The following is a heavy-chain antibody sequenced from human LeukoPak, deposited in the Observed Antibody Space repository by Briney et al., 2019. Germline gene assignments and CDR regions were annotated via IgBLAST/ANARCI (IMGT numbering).Heavy chain of an antibody. D-gene: IGHD3-9*01. Sequence: GGSLRLSCAASGFTFSSYWMHWVRQAPGKGLVWVSRINSDGSSTSYADSVKGRFTISRDNAKNTLYLQMSSLRAEDTAVYYCARGYRAGGGYFDWLYYMDVWGKGTTVTVSS. CDR1: GFTFSSYW. V-gene: IGHV3-74*01. CDR3: ARGYRAGGGYFDWLYYMDV. J-gene: IGHJ6*03. CDR2: INSDGSST.